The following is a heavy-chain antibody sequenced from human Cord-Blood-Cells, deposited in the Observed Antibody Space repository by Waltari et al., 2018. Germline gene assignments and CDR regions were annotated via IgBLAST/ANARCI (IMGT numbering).Heavy chain of an antibody. D-gene: IGHD4-17*01. J-gene: IGHJ4*02. CDR1: GYTFTSYY. CDR2: IKPSGGST. V-gene: IGHV1-46*03. Sequence: QVQLVQSGAEVKKPGASVKVSCKASGYTFTSYYMHWVRQAPGQGLEWMGIIKPSGGSTSYAQKFQGRGTMTRDTSTSTVYMELSSLRSEDTAVYYCARDDYGGNYYFDYWGQGTLVTVSS. CDR3: ARDDYGGNYYFDY.